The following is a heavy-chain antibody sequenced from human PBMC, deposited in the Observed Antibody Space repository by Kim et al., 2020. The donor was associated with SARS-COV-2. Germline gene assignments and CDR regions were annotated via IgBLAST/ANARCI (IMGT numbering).Heavy chain of an antibody. J-gene: IGHJ5*02. Sequence: KSRVTISVDTSKNQYALKLSSVTAADTAVYYCASGIRYFDWLLYGDWFDPWGQGTLVTVSS. CDR3: ASGIRYFDWLLYGDWFDP. D-gene: IGHD3-9*01. V-gene: IGHV4-59*09.